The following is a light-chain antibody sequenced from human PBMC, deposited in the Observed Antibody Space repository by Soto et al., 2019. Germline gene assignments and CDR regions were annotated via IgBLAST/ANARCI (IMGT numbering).Light chain of an antibody. CDR2: DSS. CDR1: QTIDKF. J-gene: IGKJ5*01. V-gene: IGKV3-11*01. CDR3: QQRKHWPPIT. Sequence: EVELKQSPATLSLSPGEPATLSCRASQTIDKFLAWYQQRPGQPPRLLIFDSSNRATGVPVRFSGSGSGTVFTLTIGSLEPEDSAVYYCQQRKHWPPITVGQGTRLAIK.